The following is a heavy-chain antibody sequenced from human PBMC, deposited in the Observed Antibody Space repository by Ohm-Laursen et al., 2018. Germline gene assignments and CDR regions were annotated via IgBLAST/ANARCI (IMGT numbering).Heavy chain of an antibody. CDR3: ASGGYCSGGSCYPEWFDP. CDR2: MNPNSGNT. V-gene: IGHV1-8*01. Sequence: GASVKVSCKASGYTFTSYDINWVRQATGQGLEWMGWMNPNSGNTGYAQKFQGRVTMTMNTSISTAYMELSSLRSGDTAVYYCASGGYCSGGSCYPEWFDPWGQGTLVTVSS. D-gene: IGHD2-15*01. J-gene: IGHJ5*02. CDR1: GYTFTSYD.